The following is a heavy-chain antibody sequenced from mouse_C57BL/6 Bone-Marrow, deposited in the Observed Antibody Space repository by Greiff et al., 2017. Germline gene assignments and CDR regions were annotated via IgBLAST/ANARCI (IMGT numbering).Heavy chain of an antibody. Sequence: QVHVKQSGAELARPGASVKPSCKASGYTFTSYGISWVKQRTGQGLEWIGEIYPRSGNTYYNEKFKGKATLTADKSSSTAYMELRSLTSEDSAVYFCASGFAYWGQGTLVTVSA. J-gene: IGHJ3*01. CDR2: IYPRSGNT. CDR3: ASGFAY. V-gene: IGHV1-81*01. CDR1: GYTFTSYG.